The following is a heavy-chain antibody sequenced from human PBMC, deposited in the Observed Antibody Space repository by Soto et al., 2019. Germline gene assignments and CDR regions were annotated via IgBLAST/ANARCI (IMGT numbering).Heavy chain of an antibody. CDR3: AITYSSSWYSYYYYGMDV. J-gene: IGHJ6*02. CDR1: GGSFSGYY. Sequence: QVQLQQWGAGLLKPSETLSLTCAVYGGSFSGYYWSWIRQPPGKGLEWIGEINHSGSTNYNPSLKSRVTISVDTSKNQFSLKLSSVTAADTAVYYCAITYSSSWYSYYYYGMDVWGQGTTVTVSS. CDR2: INHSGST. V-gene: IGHV4-34*01. D-gene: IGHD6-13*01.